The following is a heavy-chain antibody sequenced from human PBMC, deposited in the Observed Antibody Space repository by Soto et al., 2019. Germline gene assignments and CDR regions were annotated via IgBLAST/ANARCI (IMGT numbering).Heavy chain of an antibody. D-gene: IGHD2-2*01. J-gene: IGHJ6*02. Sequence: EVQLLESGGGLVQPGGSLRLSCAASGFTFSIYAMNWVRQAPGKGLEWVSVISGSGGRTYYADSVKGRFTMSRDNSENTLYLQMNSLRAEDTAVYYCAKEVVVESAGRSHYYYYGLDVWGQGTTVTVSS. CDR2: ISGSGGRT. CDR3: AKEVVVESAGRSHYYYYGLDV. V-gene: IGHV3-23*01. CDR1: GFTFSIYA.